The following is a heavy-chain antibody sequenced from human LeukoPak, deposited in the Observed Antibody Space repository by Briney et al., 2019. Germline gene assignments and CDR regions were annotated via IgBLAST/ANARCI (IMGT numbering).Heavy chain of an antibody. CDR3: ARGRIAKIVVVHSFHYGMDV. Sequence: SETLSLTCDVFGGSFTDYFWTWIRQSPGKGLEWIGEINDYTGNTNYNPSLNSRVSISLEKSKTQFSLELRSVTAADTAVYYCARGRIAKIVVVHSFHYGMDVWGQGTTVTVSS. J-gene: IGHJ6*02. D-gene: IGHD3-22*01. CDR2: INDYTGNT. CDR1: GGSFTDYF. V-gene: IGHV4-34*01.